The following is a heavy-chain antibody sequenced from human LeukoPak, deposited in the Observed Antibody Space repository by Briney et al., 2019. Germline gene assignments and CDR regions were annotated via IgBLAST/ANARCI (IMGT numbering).Heavy chain of an antibody. CDR3: ARGHTAVTRHFDF. CDR1: GFTFSSYS. D-gene: IGHD4-17*01. J-gene: IGHJ4*02. V-gene: IGHV3-21*01. CDR2: ISSSSSYI. Sequence: GGSLRLSCAASGFTFSSYSMNWVRQAPGKGLEWVSSISSSSSYIYYADSVKGRFTISRDNAKNSLYLQMNSLRAEDTAVYYCARGHTAVTRHFDFWGQGTLVTVSS.